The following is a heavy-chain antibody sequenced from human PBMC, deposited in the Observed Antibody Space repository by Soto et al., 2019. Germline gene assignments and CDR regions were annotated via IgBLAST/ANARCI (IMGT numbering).Heavy chain of an antibody. Sequence: SVKVSCKASGGTFSSYAISWVRQAPAQGLEWMGGVIPIFGTENYEQKFQGRVTITEDKSKSTAYMELSSLRSEETAVYYCASLDRVPVTTPWYYYYGMDFWGQGTTVTVSS. CDR2: VIPIFGTE. V-gene: IGHV1-69*06. D-gene: IGHD4-4*01. CDR3: ASLDRVPVTTPWYYYYGMDF. CDR1: GGTFSSYA. J-gene: IGHJ6*02.